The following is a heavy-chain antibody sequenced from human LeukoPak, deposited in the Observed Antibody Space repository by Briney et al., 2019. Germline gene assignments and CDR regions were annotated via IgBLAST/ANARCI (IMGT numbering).Heavy chain of an antibody. CDR2: IYPGDSDT. Sequence: GESLKISCQGSGXSFTNYWIAWVRQMPGKGLEWMGIIYPGDSDTRYSPSFQGQVTISADKSISTAYLQWSSLKAPDAAMFYCARSGSGTRFDYWGQGTLVTVSS. CDR1: GXSFTNYW. CDR3: ARSGSGTRFDY. D-gene: IGHD6-19*01. V-gene: IGHV5-51*01. J-gene: IGHJ4*02.